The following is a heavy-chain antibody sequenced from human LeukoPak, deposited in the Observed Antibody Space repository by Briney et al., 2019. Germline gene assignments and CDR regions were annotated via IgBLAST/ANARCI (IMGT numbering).Heavy chain of an antibody. CDR1: GYTFTELS. V-gene: IGHV1-24*01. Sequence: ASVKVSCKVSGYTFTELSMHWVRQAPGKGLEWMGGFDPEDGETIYAQKFQGRVTMTEDTSTDTAYMELSSLRSEDTAVYYCARDVLVEVSAALSYGMDVWGQGTTVTVSS. CDR3: ARDVLVEVSAALSYGMDV. J-gene: IGHJ6*02. D-gene: IGHD6-25*01. CDR2: FDPEDGET.